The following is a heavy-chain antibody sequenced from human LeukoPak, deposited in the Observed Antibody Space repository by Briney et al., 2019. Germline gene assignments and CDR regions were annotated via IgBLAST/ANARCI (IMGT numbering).Heavy chain of an antibody. V-gene: IGHV3-66*01. CDR2: IYSGGST. CDR3: ARDKAREDWNSHYGMDV. Sequence: PGGSLRLSCAASGFTVSTNYMSWVRQAPGKGLEWVSVIYSGGSTYYADSVKGRFTISRDNSKNTLYLQMNSLRAEDTAVYYCARDKAREDWNSHYGMDVWGQGTTVTVSS. J-gene: IGHJ6*02. D-gene: IGHD1-7*01. CDR1: GFTVSTNY.